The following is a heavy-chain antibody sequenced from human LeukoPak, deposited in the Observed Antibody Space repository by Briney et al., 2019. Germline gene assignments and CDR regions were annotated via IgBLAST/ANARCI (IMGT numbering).Heavy chain of an antibody. V-gene: IGHV4-39*01. CDR2: MYYSGST. CDR1: GGSISSSSYY. CDR3: ARRRRKYYYGSSAPRTSWFDP. Sequence: PSETLSLTCTVSGGSISSSSYYWGWIRQPPGKGLEWIGSMYYSGSTYYNPSLKSRVTISVDTSKNQFSLKLSSVTAADTAVYYCARRRRKYYYGSSAPRTSWFDPWGQGTLVTVSS. D-gene: IGHD3-22*01. J-gene: IGHJ5*02.